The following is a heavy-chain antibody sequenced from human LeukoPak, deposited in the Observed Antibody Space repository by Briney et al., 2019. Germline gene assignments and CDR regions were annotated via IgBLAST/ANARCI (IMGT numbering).Heavy chain of an antibody. Sequence: GGSLRLSCAASGFTFSSYAMSWVRQAPGKGLEWVSAISGRGGSTYYADSVKGRFTISRDNSKNTLYLQMNSLRAEDTAVYYCAKEGYSSSWDYYYYYYMDVWGKGTTVTVSS. CDR2: ISGRGGST. CDR3: AKEGYSSSWDYYYYYYMDV. V-gene: IGHV3-23*01. D-gene: IGHD6-13*01. CDR1: GFTFSSYA. J-gene: IGHJ6*03.